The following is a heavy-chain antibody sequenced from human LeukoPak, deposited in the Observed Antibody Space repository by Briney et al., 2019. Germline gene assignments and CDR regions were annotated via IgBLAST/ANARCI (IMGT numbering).Heavy chain of an antibody. V-gene: IGHV1-69*01. J-gene: IGHJ6*03. CDR3: ARGTIFGSYYYYYMDV. Sequence: SVKVSCKASGGTFSSYAISWVRQAPGQGLEWMGGIIPIFGAANYAQKFQGRVTITADESTSTAYMELSSLRSEDTAVYYCARGTIFGSYYYYYMDVWGKGTTVTVSS. CDR2: IIPIFGAA. D-gene: IGHD3-3*01. CDR1: GGTFSSYA.